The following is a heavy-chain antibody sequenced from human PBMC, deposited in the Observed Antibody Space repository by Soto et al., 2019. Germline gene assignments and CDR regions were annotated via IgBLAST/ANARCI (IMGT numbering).Heavy chain of an antibody. J-gene: IGHJ6*02. CDR1: GYSFTSYW. Sequence: GESLKISCKGSGYSFTSYWISWVRQMPGKGLEWMGRIDPSDSYTNYSPSFQGHVTISADKSISTAYLQWSSLKASDTAMYYCASQGAWGYSYGYGDYYYGMDVWGQGTTVTVSS. V-gene: IGHV5-10-1*01. CDR2: IDPSDSYT. CDR3: ASQGAWGYSYGYGDYYYGMDV. D-gene: IGHD5-18*01.